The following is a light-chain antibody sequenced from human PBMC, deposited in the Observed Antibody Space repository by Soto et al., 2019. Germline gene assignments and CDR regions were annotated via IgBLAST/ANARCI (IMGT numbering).Light chain of an antibody. Sequence: EIVMTQSPATLSVSPGERATLSCRTSQSVSSNLAWYQQKPGQAPRLLIYGVFTRATGIPARFSGSGSGTEFTLTISSLQSEDFAVYCCQQYNNWPWTFGKGTKV. CDR2: GVF. CDR3: QQYNNWPWT. V-gene: IGKV3-15*01. CDR1: QSVSSN. J-gene: IGKJ1*01.